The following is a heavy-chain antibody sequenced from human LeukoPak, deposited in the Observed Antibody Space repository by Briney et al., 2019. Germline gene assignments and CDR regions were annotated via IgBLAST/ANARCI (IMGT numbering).Heavy chain of an antibody. CDR3: ANRNRDGYNWTPFDY. CDR2: ISGSGIST. D-gene: IGHD5-24*01. J-gene: IGHJ4*02. Sequence: GGSLRLSCAASGFTFSSYGMHWVRQAPGKGLEWVSTISGSGISTYYADSVKGRFTISRDNSKNTLYLQMNSLRAEDTAVYYCANRNRDGYNWTPFDYWGQGTLVTVSS. V-gene: IGHV3-23*01. CDR1: GFTFSSYG.